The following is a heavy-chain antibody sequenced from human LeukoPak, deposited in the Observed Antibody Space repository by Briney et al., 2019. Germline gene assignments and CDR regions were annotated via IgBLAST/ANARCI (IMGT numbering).Heavy chain of an antibody. Sequence: SVKVSCKASGGTFSSYAISWVRQAPGQGLEWMGGIIPILGTANYAQKFQGRVTITADESTSTAYMELSSLRSEDTAVYYCASIGSAMVRGATQTRGYYYYGMDVWGKGTTVTVSS. J-gene: IGHJ6*04. CDR2: IIPILGTA. D-gene: IGHD3-10*01. CDR3: ASIGSAMVRGATQTRGYYYYGMDV. CDR1: GGTFSSYA. V-gene: IGHV1-69*01.